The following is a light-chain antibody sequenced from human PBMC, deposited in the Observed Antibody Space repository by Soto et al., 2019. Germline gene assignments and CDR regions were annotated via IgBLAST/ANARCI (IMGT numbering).Light chain of an antibody. CDR1: QGFRHD. V-gene: IGKV1-17*01. Sequence: DIKMTQSPSSLSACVGDRVTITCRARQGFRHDLAWYQQKPGKAPKRLIYDASSLQSGVPSRFSGSGSGTEFTLTISSLQPEDSATYYCLQHNNYPPLTFGQGTRLEIK. CDR2: DAS. CDR3: LQHNNYPPLT. J-gene: IGKJ5*01.